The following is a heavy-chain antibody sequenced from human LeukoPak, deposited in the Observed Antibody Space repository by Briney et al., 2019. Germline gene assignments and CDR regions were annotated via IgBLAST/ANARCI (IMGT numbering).Heavy chain of an antibody. D-gene: IGHD3-10*01. CDR1: GFTFSSYA. CDR3: AKGKVLWFGELSGDY. V-gene: IGHV3-23*01. Sequence: QAGGSLRLSCAASGFTFSSYAMSWVRQAPGKGLEWVSAISGSDGSTYYADSVKGRFTISRDNSKNTLYLQMNSLRAEDTAVYYCAKGKVLWFGELSGDYWGQGTLVTVSS. CDR2: ISGSDGST. J-gene: IGHJ4*02.